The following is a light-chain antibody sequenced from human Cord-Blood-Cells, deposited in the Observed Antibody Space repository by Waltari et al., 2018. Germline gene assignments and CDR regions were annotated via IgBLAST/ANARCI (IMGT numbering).Light chain of an antibody. Sequence: EIVLTQSPATLSLSPGERATLYCRASQSVSSYLAWYQQNPGQAPRLLIFDASNRATGIPARFSGSGSGTDFTLTISSLEPEDFAVYYCQQRSNWPPTFGGGTKVEIK. CDR3: QQRSNWPPT. CDR1: QSVSSY. V-gene: IGKV3-11*01. CDR2: DAS. J-gene: IGKJ4*01.